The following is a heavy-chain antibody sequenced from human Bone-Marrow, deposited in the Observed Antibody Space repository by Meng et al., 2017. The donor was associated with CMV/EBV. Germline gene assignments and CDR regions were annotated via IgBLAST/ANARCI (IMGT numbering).Heavy chain of an antibody. Sequence: ASVKVSCKVSGYTLTELSMHWVRQAPGKGLEWMGGFDPEDGETIYAQKFQGRVTMTEDTSISTAYMELSRLRSDDTAVYYCARDQLAVGVFSNWGQGTLVTVSS. J-gene: IGHJ4*02. CDR3: ARDQLAVGVFSN. CDR1: GYTLTELS. V-gene: IGHV1-24*01. D-gene: IGHD3-16*01. CDR2: FDPEDGET.